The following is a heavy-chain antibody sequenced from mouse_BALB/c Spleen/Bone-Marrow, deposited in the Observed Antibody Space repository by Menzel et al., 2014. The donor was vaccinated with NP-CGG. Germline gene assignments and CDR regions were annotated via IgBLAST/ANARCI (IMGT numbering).Heavy chain of an antibody. CDR2: ISSGSSTI. CDR3: TRGGNWEDFDY. D-gene: IGHD4-1*01. CDR1: GFTLSSFG. Sequence: VQLKDSGGGLVQPGGSRKLSCAASGFTLSSFGMHWVRQAPERGLEWVAYISSGSSTIFYADTVKGRFTISRDNPKNTLFLQMTSLRSEDTAMYYCTRGGNWEDFDYWGQGTTLTVSS. J-gene: IGHJ2*01. V-gene: IGHV5-17*02.